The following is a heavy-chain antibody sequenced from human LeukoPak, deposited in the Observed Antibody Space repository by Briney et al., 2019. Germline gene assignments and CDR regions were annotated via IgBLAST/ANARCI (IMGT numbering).Heavy chain of an antibody. CDR2: VNHLGRT. V-gene: IGHV4-34*01. J-gene: IGHJ5*02. CDR3: ARRGGYSGYDWDNWFDP. Sequence: SETLSLTCGVYGGSLNDYYWTWIRLTPGKRLEWIGEVNHLGRTNYSPSLKSRLSITIDTSKNQFFLRLSSVTAADTAVYYCARRGGYSGYDWDNWFDPWGQGTLVTVSS. CDR1: GGSLNDYY. D-gene: IGHD5-12*01.